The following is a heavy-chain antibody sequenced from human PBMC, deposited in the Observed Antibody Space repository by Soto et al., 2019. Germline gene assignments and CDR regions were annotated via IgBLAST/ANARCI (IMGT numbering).Heavy chain of an antibody. V-gene: IGHV1-69*02. J-gene: IGHJ4*02. CDR3: ARARCSGGSCLYVDY. CDR2: IIPILGIA. D-gene: IGHD2-15*01. CDR1: GGTFSSYT. Sequence: ASVKVSCKASGGTFSSYTISWVRQAPGQGLEWMGRIIPILGIANYAQKFQGRVTITADKSTSTAYMELSSLRSEDTAVYYCARARCSGGSCLYVDYWGQGTLVTVSS.